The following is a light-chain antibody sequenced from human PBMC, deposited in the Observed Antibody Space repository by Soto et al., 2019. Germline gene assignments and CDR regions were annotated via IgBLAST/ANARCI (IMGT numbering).Light chain of an antibody. Sequence: QSALTQPASVSGSPGQSITISCAGTMRDVGAYNLVSWYQQHPGRAPQLIIYEVRNRPSGVSNRFSGSKSGNTASLTISGLQAEDEADYYCSSYTSSTSDVFGTGTKVTVL. CDR3: SSYTSSTSDV. V-gene: IGLV2-14*01. CDR1: MRDVGAYNL. CDR2: EVR. J-gene: IGLJ1*01.